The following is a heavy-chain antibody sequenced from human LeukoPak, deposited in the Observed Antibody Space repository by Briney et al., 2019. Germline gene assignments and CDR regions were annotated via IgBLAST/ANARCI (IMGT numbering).Heavy chain of an antibody. CDR3: AKDGSSYYYIYY. CDR1: GFTFSSYS. J-gene: IGHJ4*02. V-gene: IGHV3-30*02. D-gene: IGHD3-22*01. CDR2: MSYDGSNT. Sequence: PGGSLRLSCAASGFTFSSYSMNWVRQAPGKGLEWLAFMSYDGSNTYYADSVKGRFTVSRDDSKSTLYLQMNSLRADDTAVYYCAKDGSSYYYIYYWGQGTLVTVSS.